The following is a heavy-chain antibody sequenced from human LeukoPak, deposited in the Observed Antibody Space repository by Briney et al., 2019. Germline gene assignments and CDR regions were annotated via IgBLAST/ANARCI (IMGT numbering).Heavy chain of an antibody. CDR2: INPNSGGT. D-gene: IGHD2-2*02. Sequence: GASVKVSCKASGYTFTGYYMHWVRQAPGQGLEWMGWINPNSGGTNYAQKFQGRVTMTRDTSISTAYMELSRLRSDDTAVYYCARDYESCSSTSCYRGGYYYYYGMDVWGQGTTVTVSS. J-gene: IGHJ6*02. CDR1: GYTFTGYY. CDR3: ARDYESCSSTSCYRGGYYYYYGMDV. V-gene: IGHV1-2*02.